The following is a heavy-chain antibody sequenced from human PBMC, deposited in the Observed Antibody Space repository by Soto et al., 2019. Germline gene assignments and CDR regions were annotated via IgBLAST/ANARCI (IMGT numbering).Heavy chain of an antibody. D-gene: IGHD6-19*01. J-gene: IGHJ4*02. CDR3: ARETVAGTTGFDY. CDR2: INAYNGNT. CDR1: GYTFTSYG. V-gene: IGHV1-18*01. Sequence: QVRLVQSGAEVKKPGASVQVSFKASGYTFTSYGISWVRQAPGQGLEWMGWINAYNGNTNHAQKLQGRVTMTTDTSTSTAYMELRSLRSDDTAVYYWARETVAGTTGFDYWGKGTLVTVSS.